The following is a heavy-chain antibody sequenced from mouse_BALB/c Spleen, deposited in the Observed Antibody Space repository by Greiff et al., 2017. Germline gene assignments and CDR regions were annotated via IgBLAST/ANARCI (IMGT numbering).Heavy chain of an antibody. V-gene: IGHV1-5*01. CDR2: IYPGNSDT. J-gene: IGHJ2*01. Sequence: EVQLQQSGTVLARPGASVKMSCKASGYSFTSYWMHWVKQRPGQGLEWIGAIYPGNSDTSYNQKFKGKAKLTAVTSASTAYMELSSLTNEDSAVSYCTRRGGNSYYLDYWGQGTTLTVAS. CDR1: GYSFTSYW. CDR3: TRRGGNSYYLDY. D-gene: IGHD2-1*01.